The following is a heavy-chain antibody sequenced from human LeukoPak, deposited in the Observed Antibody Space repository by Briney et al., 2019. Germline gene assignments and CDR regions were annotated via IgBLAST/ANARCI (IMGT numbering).Heavy chain of an antibody. Sequence: GGSLRLSCAASGFTFSSYSMNWVRQAPGKGLEWVSSISSSSSYIYYADSVKGRFTISRDNAKNSLYLQMSSLGAEDTAVYYCAREKLDYVWGSYRPGAFDIWGQGTVVTVSS. CDR1: GFTFSSYS. CDR3: AREKLDYVWGSYRPGAFDI. CDR2: ISSSSSYI. J-gene: IGHJ3*02. D-gene: IGHD3-16*02. V-gene: IGHV3-21*01.